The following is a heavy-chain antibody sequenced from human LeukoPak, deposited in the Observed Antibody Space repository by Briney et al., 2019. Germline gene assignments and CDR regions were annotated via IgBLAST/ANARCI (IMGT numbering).Heavy chain of an antibody. J-gene: IGHJ4*02. V-gene: IGHV1-18*01. Sequence: ASVKVSCKASGYTFTSYGFSWVRHAPGQGLEWMGWISTYYGNTNYPQKLQDRATMTTDTSTSTAYMELTSLRSDDTAVYYCARVYSTNYYGSGDRPFLFDYWGQGTVVTVSS. D-gene: IGHD3-10*01. CDR2: ISTYYGNT. CDR3: ARVYSTNYYGSGDRPFLFDY. CDR1: GYTFTSYG.